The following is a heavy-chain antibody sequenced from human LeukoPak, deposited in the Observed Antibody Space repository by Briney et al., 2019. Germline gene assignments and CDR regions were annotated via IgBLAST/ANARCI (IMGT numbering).Heavy chain of an antibody. J-gene: IGHJ4*02. V-gene: IGHV1-18*04. CDR3: VLSPSSSWRPLDY. Sequence: ASMKVSCKASGFTFSIYSFSWVRQAPGQGLEWMGWISPYSSNTNDAQNFQGRVTMTTDTSTSTAYMELGSLRSDDTAVYYCVLSPSSSWRPLDYWGQGTLVTVSS. CDR2: ISPYSSNT. D-gene: IGHD6-13*01. CDR1: GFTFSIYS.